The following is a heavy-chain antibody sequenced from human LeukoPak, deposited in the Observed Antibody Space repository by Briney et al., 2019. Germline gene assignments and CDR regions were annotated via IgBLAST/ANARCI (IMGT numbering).Heavy chain of an antibody. D-gene: IGHD2-21*02. CDR1: GGSFSGYY. V-gene: IGHV4-34*01. Sequence: SETLSLTCAVYGGSFSGYYWSWIRQPPGKGLEWIGEINHSGSTNYNPSLKSRVTISVDTSKNQFSLKLSSVTAADTAVYYCARGGVVVTAKIIDYWGQGTLVTVFS. CDR3: ARGGVVVTAKIIDY. CDR2: INHSGST. J-gene: IGHJ4*02.